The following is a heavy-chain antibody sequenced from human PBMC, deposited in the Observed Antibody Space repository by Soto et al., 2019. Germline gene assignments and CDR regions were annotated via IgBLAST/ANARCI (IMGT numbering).Heavy chain of an antibody. V-gene: IGHV4-59*01. CDR3: ARIPFTSIPGTPQPFDI. Sequence: SETLSLTCTVSGGSISSYYWSWIRQPPGKGLEWIGYIYYSGSTNYNPSLKSRVTISVDTSKNQFSLKLSSVSAAGTAVYYCARIPFTSIPGTPQPFDIWGQGTMVTV. CDR1: GGSISSYY. J-gene: IGHJ3*02. D-gene: IGHD1-7*01. CDR2: IYYSGST.